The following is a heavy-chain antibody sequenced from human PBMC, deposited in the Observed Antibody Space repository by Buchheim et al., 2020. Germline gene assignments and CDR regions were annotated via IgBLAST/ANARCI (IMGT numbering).Heavy chain of an antibody. CDR2: ISGSGGST. V-gene: IGHV3-23*01. D-gene: IGHD4-23*01. J-gene: IGHJ6*02. CDR3: AKVSPVVTIHSPYYGMDV. CDR1: GFTFSSYA. Sequence: EVQLLESGGGLVQPGGSLRLSCAASGFTFSSYAMSWVRQAPGKGLEWVSAISGSGGSTYYADSVKGRFTISRDNSKNTLYLQMNSLRAEDTAVYYRAKVSPVVTIHSPYYGMDVWGQGTT.